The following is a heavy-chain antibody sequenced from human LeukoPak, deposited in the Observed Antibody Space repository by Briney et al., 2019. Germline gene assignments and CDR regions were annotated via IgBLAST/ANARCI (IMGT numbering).Heavy chain of an antibody. CDR3: ARSAGGVYYYDSSGYYY. CDR2: INHSGST. Sequence: SETLSLTCTVSGGSISSSSYYWGWIRQPPGKGLEWIGEINHSGSTNYNPSLKSRVTISVDTSKNQFSLKLNSVTPEDTAVYYCARSAGGVYYYDSSGYYYWGQGTLVTVSS. D-gene: IGHD3-22*01. J-gene: IGHJ4*02. CDR1: GGSISSSSYY. V-gene: IGHV4-39*07.